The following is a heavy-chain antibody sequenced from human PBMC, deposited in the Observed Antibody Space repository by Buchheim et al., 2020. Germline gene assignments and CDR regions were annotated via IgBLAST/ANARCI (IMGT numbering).Heavy chain of an antibody. CDR3: AKGVTMLRGPDLDY. V-gene: IGHV3-23*01. D-gene: IGHD3-10*01. J-gene: IGHJ4*02. CDR2: ISGSDGST. CDR1: GFTFSSYA. Sequence: EVQLLESGGGLVQPGGSLRLSCAASGFTFSSYAMSWVRQAPGKGLEWVSAISGSDGSTYYADSVKGRFTISRDISKNTLYLQMNSLRADDTAIYYCAKGVTMLRGPDLDYWGQGTL.